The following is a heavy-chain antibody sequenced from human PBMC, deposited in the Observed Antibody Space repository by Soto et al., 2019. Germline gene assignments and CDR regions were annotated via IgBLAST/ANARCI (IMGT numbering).Heavy chain of an antibody. CDR3: AVTNYYGSGSYYRTDRYYYYGMDV. CDR2: ISAYNGNT. J-gene: IGHJ6*02. D-gene: IGHD3-10*01. V-gene: IGHV1-18*01. CDR1: GGTFSSYA. Sequence: ASVKVSCKASGGTFSSYAISWVRQAPGQGLEWMGWISAYNGNTNYAQKLQGRVTMTTDTSTSTAYMELRSLRSDDTAVYYCAVTNYYGSGSYYRTDRYYYYGMDVWG.